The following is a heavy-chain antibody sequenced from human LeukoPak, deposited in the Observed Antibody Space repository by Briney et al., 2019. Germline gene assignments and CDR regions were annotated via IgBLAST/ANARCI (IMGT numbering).Heavy chain of an antibody. CDR2: IYSGGST. V-gene: IGHV3-66*01. CDR3: AREQWRQYYYGMDV. J-gene: IGHJ6*02. D-gene: IGHD6-19*01. Sequence: GGSLRLSCAASGFTVSSNYMSWVRQAPGKGLEWISVIYSGGSTYYAYSVKGRFTISRDNSKNTLYLQMNSLRAEDTAVYYCAREQWRQYYYGMDVWGQGTTVTVPS. CDR1: GFTVSSNY.